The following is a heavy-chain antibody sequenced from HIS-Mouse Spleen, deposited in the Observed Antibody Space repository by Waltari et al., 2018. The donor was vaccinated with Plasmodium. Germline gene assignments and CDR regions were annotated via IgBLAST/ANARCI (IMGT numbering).Heavy chain of an antibody. Sequence: EVQLVESGGGLVQPGGSLRLSCAASGLPFSSYWMGWVRQAPGKGLEWVANIKQDGSEKYYVDSVKGRFTISRDNAKNSLYLQMNSLRAEDTAVYYCASSWYWYFDLWGRGTLVTVSS. J-gene: IGHJ2*01. D-gene: IGHD6-13*01. CDR1: GLPFSSYW. CDR2: IKQDGSEK. CDR3: ASSWYWYFDL. V-gene: IGHV3-7*01.